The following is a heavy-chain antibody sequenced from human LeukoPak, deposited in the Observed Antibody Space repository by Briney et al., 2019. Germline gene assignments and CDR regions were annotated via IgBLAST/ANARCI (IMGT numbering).Heavy chain of an antibody. J-gene: IGHJ4*02. Sequence: GGSLRLSCAASGFSFSYYEMNWVRQAPGKGLEWVSYIRSSDNTIYYADSVKGRFTISRDNAKNLVHLQMNSLRAEDTAVYYCAGEVDTVIGSLDYWGQGTLVTVSS. CDR2: IRSSDNTI. CDR1: GFSFSYYE. CDR3: AGEVDTVIGSLDY. V-gene: IGHV3-48*03. D-gene: IGHD3-22*01.